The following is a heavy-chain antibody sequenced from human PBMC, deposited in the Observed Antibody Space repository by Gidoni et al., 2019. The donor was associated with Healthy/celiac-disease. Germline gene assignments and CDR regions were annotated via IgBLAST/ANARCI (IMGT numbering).Heavy chain of an antibody. CDR3: AKEIGNLEVRGVNYYYYYGMDV. CDR2: ISGDGGST. V-gene: IGHV3-43*02. Sequence: EVQLVESGGGVVQPGGSLRLSCAASGFTFDDYAMHWVRQAPGKGLEWVSLISGDGGSTYYADSVKGRFTISRDNSKNSLYLQMNSLRTEDTALYYCAKEIGNLEVRGVNYYYYYGMDVWGQGTTVTVSS. CDR1: GFTFDDYA. D-gene: IGHD3-10*01. J-gene: IGHJ6*02.